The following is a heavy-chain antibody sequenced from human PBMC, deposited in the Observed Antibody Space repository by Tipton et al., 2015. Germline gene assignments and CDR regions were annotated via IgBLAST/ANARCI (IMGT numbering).Heavy chain of an antibody. D-gene: IGHD3-9*01. J-gene: IGHJ4*02. V-gene: IGHV4-39*07. CDR1: GGSISSDNRY. CDR2: ISHSGNT. Sequence: TLSLTCTVSGGSISSDNRYWGWIRQPPGKGLEWIGSISHSGNTYYNPSLKSRVTMSRDTPNNQFSLKLTSVTAADTAVYYCACQDYDSLARDYQTVDYWGQGTLVTVSS. CDR3: ACQDYDSLARDYQTVDY.